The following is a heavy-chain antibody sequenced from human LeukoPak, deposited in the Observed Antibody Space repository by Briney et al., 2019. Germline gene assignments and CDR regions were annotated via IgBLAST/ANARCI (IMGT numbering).Heavy chain of an antibody. CDR3: ARGQMGRFLEWLYPSYNWFGP. V-gene: IGHV4-34*01. J-gene: IGHJ5*02. CDR1: GGSFSGYY. D-gene: IGHD3-3*01. CDR2: INHSGST. Sequence: SETLSLTCAVYGGSFSGYYWSWIRQPPGKGLEWIGEINHSGSTNYNPSLKSRVTISVDTSKNQFSLKLSSVTAADTAVYYCARGQMGRFLEWLYPSYNWFGPWGQGTLVTVSS.